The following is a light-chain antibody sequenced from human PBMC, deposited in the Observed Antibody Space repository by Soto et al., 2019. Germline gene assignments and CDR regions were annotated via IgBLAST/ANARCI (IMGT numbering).Light chain of an antibody. CDR1: SANIGGNS. V-gene: IGLV1-51*01. Sequence: QSVLTQPPSVAAARGQKVTISCSGSSANIGGNSVSWYQQLPGTAPKLLIYDDNKRPSAIPDRFSGSKSGTSANLGIPGFQTGDEAAYSCRSWDSSLSAYVFGTGTQVTAL. J-gene: IGLJ1*01. CDR3: RSWDSSLSAYV. CDR2: DDN.